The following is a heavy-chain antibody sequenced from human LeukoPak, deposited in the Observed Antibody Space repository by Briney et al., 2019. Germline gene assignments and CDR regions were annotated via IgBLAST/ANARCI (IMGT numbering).Heavy chain of an antibody. CDR3: ARDSWWELLSPYYFDY. J-gene: IGHJ4*02. CDR2: IFTGGST. D-gene: IGHD1-26*01. V-gene: IGHV4-61*02. Sequence: SQTLSLTCTVSGGSINNGNHFWTWIRQPAGKGLEWIGRIFTGGSTNYNPSLESRLTMSIDTSKNQFSLKLSSVTAADTAVYYCARDSWWELLSPYYFDYWGQGTLVTVSS. CDR1: GGSINNGNHF.